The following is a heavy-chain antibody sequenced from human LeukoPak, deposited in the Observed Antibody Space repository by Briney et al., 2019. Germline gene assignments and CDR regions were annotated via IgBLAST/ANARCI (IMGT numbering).Heavy chain of an antibody. CDR3: ARGGVAARPPYDC. J-gene: IGHJ4*02. D-gene: IGHD6-6*01. Sequence: SETLSLTCTVSGVSISSSYSYWGWIRQPPGMGLEWIGCIYYTGNTYYNASLKSQVSISIDTSKNQFSLKLSSVTAADTAVYYCARGGVAARPPYDCWGQGTLVTVSS. CDR1: GVSISSSYSY. V-gene: IGHV4-39*01. CDR2: IYYTGNT.